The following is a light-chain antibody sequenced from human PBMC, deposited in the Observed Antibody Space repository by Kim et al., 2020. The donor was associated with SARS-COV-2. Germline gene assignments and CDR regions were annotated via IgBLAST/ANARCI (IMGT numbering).Light chain of an antibody. J-gene: IGLJ3*02. V-gene: IGLV2-14*03. CDR3: SSYTSSNTEV. CDR1: SSDVGGYNY. Sequence: QSALTQPASVSGSPGQSITISCTGTSSDVGGYNYVSWYQQHPGKAPKVMIYDVNNRPSGVSHRFSGSKSGNTASLTISGLQAEDEADYYCSSYTSSNTEVFGGGTQLTVL. CDR2: DVN.